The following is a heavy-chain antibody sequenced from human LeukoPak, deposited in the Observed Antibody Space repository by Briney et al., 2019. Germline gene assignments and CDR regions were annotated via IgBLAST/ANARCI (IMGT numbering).Heavy chain of an antibody. D-gene: IGHD3-9*01. CDR1: GSSCTSSW. Sequence: GESLKFSGKASGSSCTSSWIGGVRQMPGKGLEWLGIIYPGDSDTTYSPSFQGQVTISADKSISTAYLQGSSLKASDTAMYYCARRAKVRYCDWYLDYWGQGTLVTVSS. CDR3: ARRAKVRYCDWYLDY. J-gene: IGHJ4*01. V-gene: IGHV5-51*01. CDR2: IYPGDSDT.